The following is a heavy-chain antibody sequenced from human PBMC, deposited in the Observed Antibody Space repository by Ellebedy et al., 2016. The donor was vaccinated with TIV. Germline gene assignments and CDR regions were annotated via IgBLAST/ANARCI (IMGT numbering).Heavy chain of an antibody. CDR1: GFTFSSYT. D-gene: IGHD2-2*01. CDR3: ARGGATSSRYWRN. V-gene: IGHV3-23*01. J-gene: IGHJ4*02. CDR2: INEIGGKT. Sequence: PGGSLRLSCGASGFTFSSYTMGWVRQAPGKGPQWVSDINEIGGKTYYADPVKGRFTVSRDNSKNILYLQMNSLRAEDTAVNYWARGGATSSRYWRNWGQGALVTVSS.